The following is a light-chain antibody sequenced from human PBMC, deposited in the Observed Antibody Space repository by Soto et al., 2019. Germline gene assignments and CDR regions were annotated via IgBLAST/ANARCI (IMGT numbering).Light chain of an antibody. J-gene: IGLJ1*01. Sequence: QSALTQPASVSGSPGQSITISCTGTSSDVGGYNYVSWFQHHPGKAPKLIIYEVSYRPSGVSVRFSGSKSGDTASLTISGLQAEDEADYYCSSFTNPITRYAFGTGTKLTVL. CDR1: SSDVGGYNY. CDR3: SSFTNPITRYA. CDR2: EVS. V-gene: IGLV2-14*01.